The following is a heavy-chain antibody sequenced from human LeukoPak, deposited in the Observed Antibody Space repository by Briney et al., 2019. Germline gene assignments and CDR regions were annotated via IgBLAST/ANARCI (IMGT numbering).Heavy chain of an antibody. CDR2: ISSSSSYI. D-gene: IGHD4-17*01. CDR3: AKDRGDYGYYFDY. J-gene: IGHJ4*02. Sequence: GGSLRLSCAASGFTFSSYSMNWVRQAPGKGLEWVSSISSSSSYIYYADSVKGRFTISRDNAKNTLYLQMNSLRAEDTAVYYCAKDRGDYGYYFDYWGQGTLVTVSS. V-gene: IGHV3-21*01. CDR1: GFTFSSYS.